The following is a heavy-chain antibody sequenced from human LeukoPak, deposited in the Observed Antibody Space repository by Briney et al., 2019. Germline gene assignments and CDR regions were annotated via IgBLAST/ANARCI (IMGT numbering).Heavy chain of an antibody. CDR1: GFTFSSYA. D-gene: IGHD6-19*01. CDR2: ISGSGGST. V-gene: IGHV3-23*01. J-gene: IGHJ4*02. CDR3: AKELYSSGCSNIDY. Sequence: PGGSLRLSCAASGFTFSSYAMSWVRQAPGKGLEWVSAISGSGGSTYYADSVKGRFPISRDNSKNTLYLQMNSLRAEDTAVYYCAKELYSSGCSNIDYWGQGTLVTVSS.